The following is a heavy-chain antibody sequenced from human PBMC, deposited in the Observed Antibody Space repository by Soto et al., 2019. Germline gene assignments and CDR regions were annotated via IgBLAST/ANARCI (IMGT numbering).Heavy chain of an antibody. CDR1: GFTFGDYA. CDR2: IRSKAYGGTT. Sequence: GGSLRLSCTASGFTFGDYAMSWFRQAPGKGLEWVGFIRSKAYGGTTEYAASVKGRLTISRDDSKSIAYLQMNSLKTEDTAVYYCTRDQRLFWSGSEYFQHWGQGTLVTVSS. J-gene: IGHJ1*01. D-gene: IGHD3-3*01. V-gene: IGHV3-49*03. CDR3: TRDQRLFWSGSEYFQH.